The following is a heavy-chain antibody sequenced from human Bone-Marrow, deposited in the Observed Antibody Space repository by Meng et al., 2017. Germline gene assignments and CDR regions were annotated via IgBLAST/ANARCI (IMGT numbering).Heavy chain of an antibody. CDR2: SNHRGNT. D-gene: IGHD4-17*01. Sequence: QVQLQPWGAGRVKPSGTLSLTCAVYGASLSDYYWIWIRQPPGKGLQCIGESNHRGNTIYNPSLKSRVTISEDTSKNQFSLKLSSVTAADTAVYYCARRVSGSGLTTDWFDPWGQGTLVTVSS. CDR3: ARRVSGSGLTTDWFDP. V-gene: IGHV4-34*02. J-gene: IGHJ5*02. CDR1: GASLSDYY.